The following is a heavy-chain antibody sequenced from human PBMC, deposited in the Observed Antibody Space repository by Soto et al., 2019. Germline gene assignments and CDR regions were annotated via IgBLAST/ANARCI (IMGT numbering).Heavy chain of an antibody. J-gene: IGHJ3*02. CDR2: ISTYNGNT. D-gene: IGHD3-3*01. Sequence: ASVKVSCKASGYTFTKYGISWVRQAPGQGLEWMGWISTYNGNTNYAQNLQGRVTLTTDTSTSTAYMELRSLRSDDTAVYYCARESTDVLRFLEWLSRYHAFDIWGQGTMVTVSS. CDR3: ARESTDVLRFLEWLSRYHAFDI. CDR1: GYTFTKYG. V-gene: IGHV1-18*01.